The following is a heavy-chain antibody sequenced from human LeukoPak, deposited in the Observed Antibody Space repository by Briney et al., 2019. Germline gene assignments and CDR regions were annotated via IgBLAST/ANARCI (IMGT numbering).Heavy chain of an antibody. CDR3: ARSSGPNTHFDY. CDR1: GGTFSSYA. V-gene: IGHV1-69*04. D-gene: IGHD3-10*01. Sequence: SVKVSCKASGGTFSSYAISWVRQAPGQGLEWMGRIIPIFGIANYAQKFQGRVTITADKSTSTAYMELSSLRSKDTAVYYCARSSGPNTHFDYWGQGTLVTVSS. J-gene: IGHJ4*02. CDR2: IIPIFGIA.